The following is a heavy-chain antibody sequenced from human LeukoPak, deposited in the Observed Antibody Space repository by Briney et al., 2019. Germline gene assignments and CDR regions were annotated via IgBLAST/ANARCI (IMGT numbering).Heavy chain of an antibody. CDR1: GFTFSSYS. Sequence: LGGSLRLSCAASGFTFSSYSMNWVRQAPGKGLEWVLSISSSSSYIYYADSVKGRFTISRDNAKNSLYLQMNSLRAEDTAVYYCARESPLGAWFDYWGQGTLVTVSS. D-gene: IGHD1-26*01. V-gene: IGHV3-21*01. J-gene: IGHJ4*02. CDR2: ISSSSSYI. CDR3: ARESPLGAWFDY.